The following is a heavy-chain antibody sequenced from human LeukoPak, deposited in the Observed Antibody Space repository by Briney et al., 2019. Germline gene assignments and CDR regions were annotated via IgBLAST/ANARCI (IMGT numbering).Heavy chain of an antibody. CDR1: GITLSNYG. V-gene: IGHV3-23*01. Sequence: HPGGSLRLSCAVSGITLSNYGMSWVRQAPGKGLEWVAGISDSGGSTNYADSVKGRFTLSRDESRNTVYLQMNNLRVEDTAVHFCAKASWVSRPDAVLWGQGTLVTVSS. D-gene: IGHD3-16*01. J-gene: IGHJ4*02. CDR3: AKASWVSRPDAVL. CDR2: ISDSGGST.